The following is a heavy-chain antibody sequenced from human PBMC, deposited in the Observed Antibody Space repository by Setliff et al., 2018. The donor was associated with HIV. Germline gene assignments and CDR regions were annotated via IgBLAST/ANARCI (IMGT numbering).Heavy chain of an antibody. CDR3: ARIPTGGAFDI. D-gene: IGHD7-27*01. J-gene: IGHJ3*02. CDR1: GDTFTSYD. V-gene: IGHV1-8*03. Sequence: GASVKVSCKTSGDTFTSYDINWVRQAAGHGLEWMGWMTPYSGNTGYAQKFQGRVTITTDESTNTAYMELSSLRSEDTAVYYCARIPTGGAFDIWGQGTVVTVSS. CDR2: MTPYSGNT.